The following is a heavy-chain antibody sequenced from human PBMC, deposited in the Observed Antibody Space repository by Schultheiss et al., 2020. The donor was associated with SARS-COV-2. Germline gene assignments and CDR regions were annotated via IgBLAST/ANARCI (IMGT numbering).Heavy chain of an antibody. CDR2: ISSSSSTI. CDR1: GFTFNKYS. Sequence: GGSLRLSCAASGFTFNKYSINWVRQAPGKGLEWVSYISSSSSTIYYGDSVKGRFTVSRDVSENTLYLQMNSLRAEDTAVYYCARNRGAGGLDWFDPWGQGTLVTVSS. V-gene: IGHV3-48*01. CDR3: ARNRGAGGLDWFDP. D-gene: IGHD4-23*01. J-gene: IGHJ5*02.